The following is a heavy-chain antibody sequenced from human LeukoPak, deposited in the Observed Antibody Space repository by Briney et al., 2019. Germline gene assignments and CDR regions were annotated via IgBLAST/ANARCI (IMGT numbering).Heavy chain of an antibody. CDR3: AKDRYSYASEYSDS. D-gene: IGHD5-18*01. CDR1: GFTFSSYG. J-gene: IGHJ4*02. Sequence: GGSLRLSCAASGFTFSSYGMHWVRQAPGKGLDWVAVISNDGSKKYYADSVKGRFTISRDNSKNTLSLQVSSLRTEDTAVYYCAKDRYSYASEYSDSWGQGTLVTVSS. CDR2: ISNDGSKK. V-gene: IGHV3-30*18.